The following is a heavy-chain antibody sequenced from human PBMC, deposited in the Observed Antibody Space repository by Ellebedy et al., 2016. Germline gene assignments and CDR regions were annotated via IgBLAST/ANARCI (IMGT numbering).Heavy chain of an antibody. D-gene: IGHD2-21*01. CDR1: GFTFSSYA. V-gene: IGHV3-23*01. CDR2: ISGSGGST. J-gene: IGHJ6*02. Sequence: GESLKISXAASGFTFSSYAMGWVRQAPGKGLEWVSAISGSGGSTYYADSVKGRFTISRDNSKNTLYLQMNSLRAEDTAVYYCAKGGGGDYYGMDVWGQGTTVTVSS. CDR3: AKGGGGDYYGMDV.